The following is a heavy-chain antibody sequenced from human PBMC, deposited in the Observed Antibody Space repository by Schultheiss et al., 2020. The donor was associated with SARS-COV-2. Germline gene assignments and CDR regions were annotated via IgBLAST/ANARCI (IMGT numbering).Heavy chain of an antibody. CDR2: INHSGST. CDR3: ARLSSSFYGMDV. Sequence: SQTLSLTCTVSGGSISSYYWSWIRQPPGKGLEWIGEINHSGSTNYNPSLKSQVTISVDTSKNQFSLKLSSVTAADTAVYYCARLSSSFYGMDVWGQGTTVTVSS. CDR1: GGSISSYY. J-gene: IGHJ6*02. D-gene: IGHD6-6*01. V-gene: IGHV4-34*01.